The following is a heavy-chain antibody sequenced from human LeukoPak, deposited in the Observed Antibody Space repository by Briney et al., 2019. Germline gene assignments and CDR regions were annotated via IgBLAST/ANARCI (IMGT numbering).Heavy chain of an antibody. Sequence: VSVKVCCKASGYTLTSYDINWVRQATGHGLEWMGWMNPNSGNTGYAQKFQGRVTMTRHTSISTAYMELSSLRSEDTAVYYCARGLRSWDNWFDPWGQGTLVTVSS. V-gene: IGHV1-8*01. CDR3: ARGLRSWDNWFDP. J-gene: IGHJ5*02. D-gene: IGHD1-26*01. CDR2: MNPNSGNT. CDR1: GYTLTSYD.